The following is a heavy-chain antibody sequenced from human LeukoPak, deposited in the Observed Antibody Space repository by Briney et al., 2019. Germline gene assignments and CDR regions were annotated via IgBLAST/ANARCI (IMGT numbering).Heavy chain of an antibody. CDR3: ARFRFGELSAFDY. CDR1: GGSVSSGSYY. CDR2: IYYSGST. D-gene: IGHD3-10*01. V-gene: IGHV4-61*01. Sequence: PSETLSLTCTVTGGSVSSGSYYWSWIRQPPGKGLEWIGYIYYSGSTNYNPSLKSRVTISVDTSKNQFSLKLSSVTAADTAVYYCARFRFGELSAFDYWGQGTLVTVSS. J-gene: IGHJ4*02.